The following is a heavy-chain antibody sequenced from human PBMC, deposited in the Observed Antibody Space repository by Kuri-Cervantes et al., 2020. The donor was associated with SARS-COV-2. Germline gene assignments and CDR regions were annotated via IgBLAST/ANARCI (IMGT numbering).Heavy chain of an antibody. Sequence: GESLKISCAASGFTFSDYYMSWIRQAPGKGLEWVSYISSSGSTIYYADSVKGRFTISRDNAKNSLYLQMNSLRAEDTAVYYCARVWRYNYYMDVWGKGTTVTVSS. J-gene: IGHJ6*03. CDR3: ARVWRYNYYMDV. CDR2: ISSSGSTI. CDR1: GFTFSDYY. V-gene: IGHV3-11*04.